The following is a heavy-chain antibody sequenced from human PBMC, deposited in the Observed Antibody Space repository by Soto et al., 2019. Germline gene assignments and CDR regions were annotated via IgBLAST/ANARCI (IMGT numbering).Heavy chain of an antibody. CDR1: GYSFTSYW. Sequence: EVQLVQSGAEVKKPGESLKISCKGSGYSFTSYWIGWVRQMPGKGLEWMGIIYPGDSDTRYSPSFQGQVTISADKSISTAYLQWSSLKASDTAMYYCARGGKQWLASGVPVYYFDYWGQGTLVTVSS. CDR3: ARGGKQWLASGVPVYYFDY. V-gene: IGHV5-51*03. D-gene: IGHD6-19*01. CDR2: IYPGDSDT. J-gene: IGHJ4*02.